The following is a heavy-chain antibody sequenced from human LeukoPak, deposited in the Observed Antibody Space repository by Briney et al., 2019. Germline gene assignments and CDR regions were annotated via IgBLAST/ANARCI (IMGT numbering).Heavy chain of an antibody. D-gene: IGHD3-22*01. V-gene: IGHV3-21*01. CDR2: ISSSSSYI. CDR3: ARANTMIVVANDH. J-gene: IGHJ5*02. Sequence: PGGSLRLSCAASGFTFSSYSMNWVRQAPGKGLEWVSSISSSSSYIYYADSVKGRFTISRDNAKNSLYLQMNSLRAEDTAVYYCARANTMIVVANDHWGQGTLVTVSS. CDR1: GFTFSSYS.